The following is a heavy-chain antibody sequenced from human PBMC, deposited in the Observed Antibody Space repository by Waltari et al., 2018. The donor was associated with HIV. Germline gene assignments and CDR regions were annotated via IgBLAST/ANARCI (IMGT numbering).Heavy chain of an antibody. J-gene: IGHJ4*02. CDR1: GFTFSSYA. V-gene: IGHV3-23*01. Sequence: EVQLLESGGGLVQPGGSLRLSCAASGFTFSSYAMSWVRQAPGTGLEWVSAISGSGGSTYYADSGKGRFTISRDKSKNTLYLQMNSLRAEDTAVYYCATGQIAARPPYFDYWGQGTLVTVSS. D-gene: IGHD6-6*01. CDR3: ATGQIAARPPYFDY. CDR2: ISGSGGST.